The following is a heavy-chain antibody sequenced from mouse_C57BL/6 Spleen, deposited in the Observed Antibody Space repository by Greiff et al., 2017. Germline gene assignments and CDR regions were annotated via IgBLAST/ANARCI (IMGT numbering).Heavy chain of an antibody. J-gene: IGHJ1*03. CDR3: ARYWDYDGYFDV. CDR1: GFTFTDYY. V-gene: IGHV7-3*01. CDR2: IRNKANGYTT. D-gene: IGHD2-4*01. Sequence: EVKLMESGGGLVQPGGSLSLSCAASGFTFTDYYMSWVRQPPGKALEWLGFIRNKANGYTTEYSASVKGRFTISRDNSQSILYLQMNALRAEDSATYYCARYWDYDGYFDVWGTGTTVTVSS.